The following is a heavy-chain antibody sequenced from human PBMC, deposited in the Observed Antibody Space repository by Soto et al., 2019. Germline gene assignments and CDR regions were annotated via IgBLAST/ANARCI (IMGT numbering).Heavy chain of an antibody. CDR3: ARAPTIFGVIIKAVLNSDY. CDR2: ISTYNGNT. J-gene: IGHJ4*02. CDR1: GYTFTNYG. V-gene: IGHV1-18*04. D-gene: IGHD3-3*01. Sequence: ASVKVSCKTSGYTFTNYGISWVRQAPGHGLEWMGWISTYNGNTNYAQNFQGRVTMTTDTSTGTAYMELRSLRSDDTAVYYCARAPTIFGVIIKAVLNSDYWGQGTLVTVSS.